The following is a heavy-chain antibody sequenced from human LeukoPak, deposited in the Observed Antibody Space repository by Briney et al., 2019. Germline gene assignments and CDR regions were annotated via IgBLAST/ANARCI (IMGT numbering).Heavy chain of an antibody. J-gene: IGHJ4*02. V-gene: IGHV4-34*01. D-gene: IGHD3-3*01. CDR3: ASYDLRGDY. CDR2: INHSGST. CDR1: GGSFSGYY. Sequence: PSETLSLTCAVYGGSFSGYYWSWIRQPPGKGLEWIGEINHSGSTKYNPSLKSRLIISVDTSKNQFSLRLSSVTAADTAVYYCASYDLRGDYWGQGTLVTVSS.